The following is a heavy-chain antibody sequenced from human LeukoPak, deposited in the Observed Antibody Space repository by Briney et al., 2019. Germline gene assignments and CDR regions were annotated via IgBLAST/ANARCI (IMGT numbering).Heavy chain of an antibody. J-gene: IGHJ4*02. V-gene: IGHV3-23*01. CDR3: AKGNSGWQQIFDY. Sequence: GGSLRLSCAASGFTFSSYAMHWVRLAPGKGLEWVSAISDSSTGTYYADSVKGRFTISRDNSKNTLYLQMNSLRAEDTAVYYCAKGNSGWQQIFDYWGQGTLVTVSS. D-gene: IGHD6-19*01. CDR1: GFTFSSYA. CDR2: ISDSSTGT.